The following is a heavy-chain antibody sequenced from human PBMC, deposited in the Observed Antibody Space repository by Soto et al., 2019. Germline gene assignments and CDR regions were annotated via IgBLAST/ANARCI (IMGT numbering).Heavy chain of an antibody. CDR1: GGSISSYY. J-gene: IGHJ6*02. CDR3: ARGFLEWLSHPYYGMDV. Sequence: PSETLSLTCTVSGGSISSYYWSWIRQPPGKGLEWIGYIYYSGSTNYNPSLKSRVTISVDTSKNQFSLNLSSVTAADTAVYYCARGFLEWLSHPYYGMDVWGQGTTVTVSS. V-gene: IGHV4-59*12. D-gene: IGHD3-3*01. CDR2: IYYSGST.